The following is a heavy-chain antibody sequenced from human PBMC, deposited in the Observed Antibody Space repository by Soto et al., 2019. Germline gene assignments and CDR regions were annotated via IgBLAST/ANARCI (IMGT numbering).Heavy chain of an antibody. V-gene: IGHV1-18*01. CDR2: ISTYNGDT. D-gene: IGHD1-26*01. CDR3: ARQGSWPYYYYGLDV. J-gene: IGHJ6*02. CDR1: GYTFTTSG. Sequence: QVQLVQSGPEVKKPGASVKVSCEASGYTFTTSGISWVRQAPGQGLAWMGWISTYNGDTNSAQKFQGRVTMTADTSTGTAYMELMSLKSDDTAVYYCARQGSWPYYYYGLDVWGQGTTVTVSS.